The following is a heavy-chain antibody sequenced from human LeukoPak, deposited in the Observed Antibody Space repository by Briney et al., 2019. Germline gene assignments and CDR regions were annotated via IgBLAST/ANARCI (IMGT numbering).Heavy chain of an antibody. CDR3: ARDHGYDLWSGYLD. J-gene: IGHJ4*02. Sequence: GGSLRLSCAASGFTFSSYSMNWVRQAPGKGLEWVSSISSSSYIYYADSVKGRFTISRDNAKNSLYLQMNSLRAEDTAVYYCARDHGYDLWSGYLDWGQGALVTVSS. CDR2: ISSSSYI. CDR1: GFTFSSYS. D-gene: IGHD3-3*01. V-gene: IGHV3-21*04.